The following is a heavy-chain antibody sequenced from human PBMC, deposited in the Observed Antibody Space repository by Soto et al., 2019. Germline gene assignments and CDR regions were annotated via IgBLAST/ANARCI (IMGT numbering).Heavy chain of an antibody. J-gene: IGHJ5*02. CDR1: GYTFRTNW. V-gene: IGHV5-51*01. CDR2: IYPGDSET. Sequence: GESLKISCKASGYTFRTNWIGWVRQMPGKGLEWMGIIYPGDSETRYSPSFQGQVTISADRSVNTAYLQWSSLKASDTAVYYCAKYNLDWVYDWFDPWGQGTLVTVSS. CDR3: AKYNLDWVYDWFDP. D-gene: IGHD6-13*01.